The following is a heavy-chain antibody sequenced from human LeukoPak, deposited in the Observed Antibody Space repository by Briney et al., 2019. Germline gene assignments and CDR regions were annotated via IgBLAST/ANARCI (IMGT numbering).Heavy chain of an antibody. D-gene: IGHD5-18*01. V-gene: IGHV4-39*07. CDR3: ASTPLLGDTAMVTYYYYYMDV. Sequence: PSETLSLTCTVSSGSITNSSYYWAWIRQPPGKGLEWIGNIYYNGNTYYNSSLKSRVTISVDTSKNQFSLRLSSVTAADTAVYYCASTPLLGDTAMVTYYYYYMDVWGKGTTVTVSS. CDR1: SGSITNSSYY. J-gene: IGHJ6*03. CDR2: IYYNGNT.